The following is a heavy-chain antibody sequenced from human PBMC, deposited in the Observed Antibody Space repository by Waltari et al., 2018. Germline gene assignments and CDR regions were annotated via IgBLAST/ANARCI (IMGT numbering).Heavy chain of an antibody. CDR1: GFTFSSYA. CDR2: ISYDGSNK. J-gene: IGHJ3*02. V-gene: IGHV3-30-3*01. CDR3: ATDFHGDYGAFDI. Sequence: QVQLVESGGGVVQPGRSLRLSCAASGFTFSSYAMHWVRQAPGKGLEWVAVISYDGSNKYYADSVKGRLTISRDNSKNTLYLQMNSLRAEDTAVYYCATDFHGDYGAFDIWGQGTMVTVSS. D-gene: IGHD4-17*01.